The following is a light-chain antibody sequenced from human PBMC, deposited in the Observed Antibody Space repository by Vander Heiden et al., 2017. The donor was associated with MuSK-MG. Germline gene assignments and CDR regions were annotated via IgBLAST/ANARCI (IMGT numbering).Light chain of an antibody. J-gene: IGKJ3*01. CDR3: QQYNNWPPELT. Sequence: VLTPSPPTLSVSPGERATLSCRASQSVSSNLAWYQQKPGQAPRLLIYGASTRATGIPARFSGSGSGTEFTLTISSLQSEDFAVYYCQQYNNWPPELTFGPGTKVDIK. CDR2: GAS. CDR1: QSVSSN. V-gene: IGKV3-15*01.